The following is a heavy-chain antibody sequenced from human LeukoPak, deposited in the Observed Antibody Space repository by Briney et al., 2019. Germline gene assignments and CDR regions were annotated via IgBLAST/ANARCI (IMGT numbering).Heavy chain of an antibody. D-gene: IGHD5-24*01. CDR1: GYTFTGYY. V-gene: IGHV1-2*02. CDR3: ARVRDGYNGFDY. Sequence: GASVKVSCKASGYTFTGYYMHWVRQAPGQGLEWMGWINPNSGGTNYAQKFQGRVTMTRDTSNSTAYMELSRPRSDDTAVYYCARVRDGYNGFDYWGQGTLVTVSS. CDR2: INPNSGGT. J-gene: IGHJ4*02.